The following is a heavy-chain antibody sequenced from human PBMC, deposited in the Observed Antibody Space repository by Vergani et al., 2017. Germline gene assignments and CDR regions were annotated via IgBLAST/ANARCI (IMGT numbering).Heavy chain of an antibody. D-gene: IGHD3-16*01. V-gene: IGHV5-51*01. CDR3: ARAQGFSYNYGSDY. CDR2: IYPGDSDT. Sequence: EVMLVQSGAEVKKPGESLKISCKASGYNFPIHWIGWVRQMPGKGLEWMGVIYPGDSDTRYNPSFQGQVIISVDKSVSTVYLQWSNLKASDTAMYYCARAQGFSYNYGSDYWGQGTLVTVSS. J-gene: IGHJ4*02. CDR1: GYNFPIHW.